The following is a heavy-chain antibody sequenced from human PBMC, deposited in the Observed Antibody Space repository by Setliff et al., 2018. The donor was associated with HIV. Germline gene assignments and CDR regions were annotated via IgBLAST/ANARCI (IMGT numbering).Heavy chain of an antibody. CDR3: ASSRPPDDSSGYLDH. Sequence: GGSLRFSCAASGFTFDDYAMHWVRQAPGKGLEWVANIKKDGSDKFYVDSVKGRFAISRDNAKNSLNLEMNSLRAEDTAIYYCASSRPPDDSSGYLDHWGQGTLVTVSS. D-gene: IGHD3-22*01. V-gene: IGHV3-7*03. CDR2: IKKDGSDK. CDR1: GFTFDDYA. J-gene: IGHJ4*01.